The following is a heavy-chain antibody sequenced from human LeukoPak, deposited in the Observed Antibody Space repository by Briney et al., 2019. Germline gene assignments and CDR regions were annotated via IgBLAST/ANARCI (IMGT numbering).Heavy chain of an antibody. D-gene: IGHD2-15*01. CDR1: GFTFSSYG. J-gene: IGHJ4*02. V-gene: IGHV3-33*01. Sequence: PGRSLRLSCAASGFTFSSYGMHWVRQAPGKGLEWVALIWHDGSNKYYADSVKGRFTISRDNSKNTLYLQMNSLRAEDTAVYYCARGVTEDIVVVVAATYYFDYWGQGTLVTVSS. CDR3: ARGVTEDIVVVVAATYYFDY. CDR2: IWHDGSNK.